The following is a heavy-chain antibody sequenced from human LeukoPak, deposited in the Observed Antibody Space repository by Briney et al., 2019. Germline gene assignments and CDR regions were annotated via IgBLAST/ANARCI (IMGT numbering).Heavy chain of an antibody. V-gene: IGHV3-30*10. Sequence: GGSLRLSCAASGFPFSTSPMHWVRQAPGKGLEWVATISYDGRNKYYTDSVRGRFTMSRDNSKNTLYLQMDRLTADDTAVYYCARENFYGGYGSWFDPWGQGTLVTVSS. D-gene: IGHD4-23*01. CDR2: ISYDGRNK. J-gene: IGHJ5*02. CDR1: GFPFSTSP. CDR3: ARENFYGGYGSWFDP.